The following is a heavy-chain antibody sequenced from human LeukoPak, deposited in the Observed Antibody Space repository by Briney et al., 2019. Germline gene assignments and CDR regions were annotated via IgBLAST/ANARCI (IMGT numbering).Heavy chain of an antibody. V-gene: IGHV3-64*01. Sequence: GSLSLSCAASGFTFITYAMHWVRQAPGKGLEYVSAISTDGSGTYYANSVKGRFAISRDNSKNTLYLHMGSLRAEDMAVYYCARYTGSYYDFGRQGTLVTVSS. CDR1: GFTFITYA. J-gene: IGHJ4*02. CDR2: ISTDGSGT. D-gene: IGHD1-26*01. CDR3: ARYTGSYYDF.